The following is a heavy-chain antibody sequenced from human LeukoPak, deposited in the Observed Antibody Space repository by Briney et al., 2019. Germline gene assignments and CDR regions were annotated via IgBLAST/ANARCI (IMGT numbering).Heavy chain of an antibody. CDR2: ISGSGGST. Sequence: PGGSLRLSCAASGFTFSSYAMSWVRQAPGKGLEWVSAISGSGGSTYYADSVKGRFTISRDNSKNTLYLQMNSLRAEDTAVYYCARKLARRYYYDSSGYYYYAFDIWGQGTMVTVSS. D-gene: IGHD3-22*01. V-gene: IGHV3-23*01. CDR3: ARKLARRYYYDSSGYYYYAFDI. J-gene: IGHJ3*02. CDR1: GFTFSSYA.